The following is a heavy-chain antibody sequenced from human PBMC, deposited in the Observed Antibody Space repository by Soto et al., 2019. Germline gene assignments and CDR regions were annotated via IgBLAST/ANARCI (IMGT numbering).Heavy chain of an antibody. J-gene: IGHJ3*01. CDR1: GFTFSSCA. V-gene: IGHV3-23*01. Sequence: EVQLLETGGGLVQPGGYLRLSCAASGFTFSSCAMTWVRQAPGKGLAWVSATSGSGGSTYYADSVKVRFTISRDTYNNTLYLQMNSLGAEDTAVYYCAKDQVDVVATSKDAFDVWGQGTMVAVSS. CDR2: TSGSGGST. D-gene: IGHD5-12*01. CDR3: AKDQVDVVATSKDAFDV.